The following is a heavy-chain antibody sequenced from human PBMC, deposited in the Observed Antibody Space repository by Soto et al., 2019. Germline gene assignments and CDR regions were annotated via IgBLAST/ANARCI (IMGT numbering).Heavy chain of an antibody. Sequence: SGPTLVNPTQTLTLTCTFSGFSLSSNGVGVGWIRQPPGKALEWLALIYWDDDKRYSPSLKSRLTITKDTSKNKVVLTMTNMDPVDTATYYCAHRLSSGWFEENWFDPWGQGTLVTVSS. CDR2: IYWDDDK. J-gene: IGHJ5*02. CDR1: GFSLSSNGVG. CDR3: AHRLSSGWFEENWFDP. V-gene: IGHV2-5*02. D-gene: IGHD6-19*01.